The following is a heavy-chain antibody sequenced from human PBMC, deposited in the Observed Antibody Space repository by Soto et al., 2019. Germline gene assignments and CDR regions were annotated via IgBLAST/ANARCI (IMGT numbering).Heavy chain of an antibody. CDR1: GLTVIGRY. V-gene: IGHV3-66*01. D-gene: IGHD2-15*01. J-gene: IGHJ6*03. CDR2: INSGGKT. Sequence: EVQLVESGGGVVQPGGSLRLSCVASGLTVIGRYRSWARQPPGKGRGWAALINSGGKTYYAESVKGGFTISRDSAKNTLDLQLNSLRAEDTAVYYCARDDVYCGGGRCYGVPMDVWGKGTTVTVAS. CDR3: ARDDVYCGGGRCYGVPMDV.